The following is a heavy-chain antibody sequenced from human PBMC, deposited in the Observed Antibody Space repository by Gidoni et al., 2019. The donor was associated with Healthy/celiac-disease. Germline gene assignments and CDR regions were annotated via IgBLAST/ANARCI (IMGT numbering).Heavy chain of an antibody. V-gene: IGHV3-21*01. Sequence: EVQLVESGGGLVRPGGSLRLSCAASGFPFSSDRMNWVRQAPGKGGEWVSSISSSSSYIYYADSVKGRFTISRDNAKNSLYLQMNSLRAEDTAVYYCARDRGGIVVVPAAPIDYWGQGTLVTVSS. J-gene: IGHJ4*02. CDR3: ARDRGGIVVVPAAPIDY. CDR1: GFPFSSDR. CDR2: ISSSSSYI. D-gene: IGHD2-2*01.